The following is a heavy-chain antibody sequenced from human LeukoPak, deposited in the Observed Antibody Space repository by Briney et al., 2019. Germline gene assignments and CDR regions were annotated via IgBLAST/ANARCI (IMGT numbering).Heavy chain of an antibody. CDR3: ARDHGIAAAGTFYFDY. Sequence: PGRSLRLSSAASGFTFSSDAVHWVRQAPGKVLEWVAVISYDGSNKYYADSVKGRFTISRDNSKNTLSLQMNSLRAEDTAVYYCARDHGIAAAGTFYFDYLGQGTLVTVSS. CDR1: GFTFSSDA. V-gene: IGHV3-30*01. J-gene: IGHJ4*02. CDR2: ISYDGSNK. D-gene: IGHD6-13*01.